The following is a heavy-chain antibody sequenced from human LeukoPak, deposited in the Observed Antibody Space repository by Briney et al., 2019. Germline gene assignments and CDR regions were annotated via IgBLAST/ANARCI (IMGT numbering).Heavy chain of an antibody. V-gene: IGHV4-34*01. D-gene: IGHD3-10*01. CDR1: SGSFSGYY. CDR2: INHSGST. Sequence: SETLSFTCAVYSGSFSGYYWSWIRQPPGKGLEWIGEINHSGSTNYNPSLKSRVTISVDTSKNQFSPKLSSVTAADTAVYYCARVEEGYGSGRRENYYYYYMDVWGKGTTVTISS. CDR3: ARVEEGYGSGRRENYYYYYMDV. J-gene: IGHJ6*03.